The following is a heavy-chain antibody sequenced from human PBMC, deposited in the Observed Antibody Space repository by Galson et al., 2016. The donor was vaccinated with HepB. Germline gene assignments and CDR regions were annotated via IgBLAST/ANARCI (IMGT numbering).Heavy chain of an antibody. J-gene: IGHJ5*02. CDR1: GFTFSTSA. Sequence: SLRLSCAASGFTFSTSAMSWVRQAPGKGLEWVANINQDGIEKYYVGSVEGRFTISRDNAKKSLYLQMDSLRAEDTAVYYCARSGEPSWGQGTLVTVSS. D-gene: IGHD4-17*01. CDR3: ARSGEPS. V-gene: IGHV3-7*01. CDR2: INQDGIEK.